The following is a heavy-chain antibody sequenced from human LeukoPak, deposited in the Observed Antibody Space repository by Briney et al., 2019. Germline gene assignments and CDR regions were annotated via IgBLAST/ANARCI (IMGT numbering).Heavy chain of an antibody. CDR1: PDSVTRRDSY. CDR3: ARRRYYDGSGYLQ. CDR2: IYYRGRT. D-gene: IGHD3-22*01. J-gene: IGHJ1*01. Sequence: SHTLSLTSSVSPDSVTRRDSYCDSVPQPPGKGLERVGSIYYRGRTYYTPPLKSRVTLCVDTSSNQFSMNLRSVTAADTAVYYCARRRYYDGSGYLQWGQGTLLSVSS. V-gene: IGHV4-39*01.